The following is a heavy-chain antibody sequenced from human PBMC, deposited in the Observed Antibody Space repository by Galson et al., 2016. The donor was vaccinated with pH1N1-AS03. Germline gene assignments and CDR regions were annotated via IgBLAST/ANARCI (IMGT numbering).Heavy chain of an antibody. CDR3: ARDPRGPCTSATCPTTYYFGMDV. V-gene: IGHV1-2*04. Sequence: SVKVSCKASGYIFTGFYVHRVRQAPGQGLEWMGWINTDSGVTNYAQKFEAWVTMTRDTSVSTAYMELYGLESDDTAVYYCARDPRGPCTSATCPTTYYFGMDVWGQGTTVIVSS. CDR1: GYIFTGFY. CDR2: INTDSGVT. D-gene: IGHD2-2*01. J-gene: IGHJ6*02.